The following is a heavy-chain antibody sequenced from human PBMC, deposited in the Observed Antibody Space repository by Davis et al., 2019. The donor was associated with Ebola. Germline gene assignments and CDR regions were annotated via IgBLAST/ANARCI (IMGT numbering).Heavy chain of an antibody. J-gene: IGHJ4*02. D-gene: IGHD2-2*01. CDR3: AKDGCSSTSCYINY. Sequence: GGSLRLSCAASGFTFSSYAMSWVRQAPGKGLEWVSTLRGSGDTTYYADSVKGRFTISRDNSKNTVYLQMNSLRAEDTALYYCAKDGCSSTSCYINYWGQGTLVTVSS. CDR2: LRGSGDTT. CDR1: GFTFSSYA. V-gene: IGHV3-23*01.